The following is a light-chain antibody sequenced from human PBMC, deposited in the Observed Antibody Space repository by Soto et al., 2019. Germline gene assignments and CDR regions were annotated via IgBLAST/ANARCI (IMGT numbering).Light chain of an antibody. CDR2: GTS. CDR1: QSVSSS. CDR3: QQYGSSPPGT. Sequence: EIVMTQSPATLSVSPGERAPLSCRASQSVSSSLAWYQQKPGQAPRLLIFGTSNRATGIPDRFSGSGSGTDFTLTISRLEPEDFAVYYCQQYGSSPPGTFGQGTKVDIK. J-gene: IGKJ1*01. V-gene: IGKV3-20*01.